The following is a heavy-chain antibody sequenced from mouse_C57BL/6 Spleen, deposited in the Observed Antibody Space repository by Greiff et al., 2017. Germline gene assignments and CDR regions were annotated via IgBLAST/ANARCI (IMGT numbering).Heavy chain of an antibody. V-gene: IGHV1-69*01. CDR2: IDPSDSYT. CDR1: GYTFTSYW. D-gene: IGHD1-1*01. J-gene: IGHJ2*01. Sequence: QVQLKQPGAELVMPGASVKLSCKASGYTFTSYWMHWVKQRPGQGLEWIGEIDPSDSYTNYNQQFKGKSTLTVDKSSSTADMQLSSLTSEYSAVYYFARSASYYGSSDSYWGQGTTLTVSS. CDR3: ARSASYYGSSDSY.